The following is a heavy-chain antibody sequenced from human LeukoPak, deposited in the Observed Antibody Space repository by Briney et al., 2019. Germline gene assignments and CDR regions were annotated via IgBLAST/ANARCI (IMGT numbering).Heavy chain of an antibody. Sequence: SETLSLTCTVSGGSISSGSYYWSWIRQPAGKGLEWIGRIYTSGSTNYNPSLKSRVTISVATSENQFSLKVNSVTAADTAVYYCARGRIGYCSGGSCLNWLDPWGQGTLVTVSS. CDR3: ARGRIGYCSGGSCLNWLDP. CDR2: IYTSGST. CDR1: GGSISSGSYY. D-gene: IGHD2-15*01. J-gene: IGHJ5*02. V-gene: IGHV4-61*02.